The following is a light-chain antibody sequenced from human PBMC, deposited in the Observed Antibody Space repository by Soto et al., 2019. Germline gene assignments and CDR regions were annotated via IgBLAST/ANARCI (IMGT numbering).Light chain of an antibody. CDR2: DVS. V-gene: IGLV2-14*01. CDR1: SSDVGGYNY. Sequence: QSVLTQPASVSGSPGQSITISCTGTSSDVGGYNYVSWYQQHPGKAPKLMIYDVSNRPSGVSNRFSGSKSDNTASLTISGLQAEDEADYYCSSYTSSNNLGVFGTGTKVT. CDR3: SSYTSSNNLGV. J-gene: IGLJ1*01.